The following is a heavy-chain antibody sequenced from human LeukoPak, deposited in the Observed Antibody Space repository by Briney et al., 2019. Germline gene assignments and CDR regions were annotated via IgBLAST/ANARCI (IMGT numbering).Heavy chain of an antibody. D-gene: IGHD2-2*01. CDR2: INHSGST. V-gene: IGHV4-34*01. CDR3: ARERISCSGWFDP. J-gene: IGHJ5*02. CDR1: GGSFSGYY. Sequence: SETLSLTCAVYGGSFSGYYSSWIRQPPGKGLEWIGEINHSGSTNYNPSLKSRVTISVDTSKNQFSLKLSSVTAADTAVYYCARERISCSGWFDPWGQGTLVTVSS.